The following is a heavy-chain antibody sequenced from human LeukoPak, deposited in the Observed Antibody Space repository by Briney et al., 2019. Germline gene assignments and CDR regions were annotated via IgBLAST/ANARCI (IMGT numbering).Heavy chain of an antibody. CDR2: INPNSGGT. D-gene: IGHD2-2*01. V-gene: IGHV1-2*02. Sequence: ASVTVSFKASGYTFTGYYMHWVRQAPGQGLEWMGWINPNSGGTKYAQKFQGRVTMTRDTSISTAYMELSRLRSDDTAVYYCAREEGYCSSTSCPNWFDPWGQGTLVTVSS. J-gene: IGHJ5*02. CDR1: GYTFTGYY. CDR3: AREEGYCSSTSCPNWFDP.